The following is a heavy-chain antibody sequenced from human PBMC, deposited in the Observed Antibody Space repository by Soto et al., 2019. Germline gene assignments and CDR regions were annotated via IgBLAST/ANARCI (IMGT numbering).Heavy chain of an antibody. J-gene: IGHJ6*03. Sequence: EVQLVESGGGLVKPGGSLRLSCAASGFTFSNAWMSWVRQAPGKGLEWVGRIKSKTDGGTTDYAAPVKGRFTISRDDSKNTLYLQMNSLKTEDTALYYCTTLEAALNGFLYYYYDYMDVWGKGTTVTVSS. V-gene: IGHV3-15*01. D-gene: IGHD6-6*01. CDR2: IKSKTDGGTT. CDR1: GFTFSNAW. CDR3: TTLEAALNGFLYYYYDYMDV.